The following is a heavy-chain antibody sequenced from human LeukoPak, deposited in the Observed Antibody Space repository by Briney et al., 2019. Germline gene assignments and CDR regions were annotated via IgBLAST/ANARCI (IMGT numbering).Heavy chain of an antibody. V-gene: IGHV3-53*01. CDR1: GFTVNNNY. D-gene: IGHD3-3*01. J-gene: IGHJ4*02. CDR3: AKESGYYHY. Sequence: GGSLRLSCAASGFTVNNNYVNWVRKAPGKRLEWVSIIYGGGDTSYADSVKGRFTISRDTSKNAVYLQTNSLRAEDTAVYYCAKESGYYHYWGQGTLVTVSS. CDR2: IYGGGDT.